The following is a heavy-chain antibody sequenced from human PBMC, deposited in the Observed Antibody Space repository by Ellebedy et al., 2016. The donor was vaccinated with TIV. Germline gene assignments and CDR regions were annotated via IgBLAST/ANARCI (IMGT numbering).Heavy chain of an antibody. D-gene: IGHD5-24*01. V-gene: IGHV3-7*01. CDR2: IKYDGSAK. J-gene: IGHJ4*02. CDR1: GFTFSTYS. Sequence: GESLKISCAASGFTFSTYSMSWVRQAPGKGLEWVASIKYDGSAKYYVDSVKGRFTISRDSAESSLYLQMNTLRAEDTAVYYCARLYNDVTTFDYWGQGTLVTVSS. CDR3: ARLYNDVTTFDY.